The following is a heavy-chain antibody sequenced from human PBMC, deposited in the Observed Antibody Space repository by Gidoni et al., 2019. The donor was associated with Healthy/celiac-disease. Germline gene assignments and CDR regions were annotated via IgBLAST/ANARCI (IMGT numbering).Heavy chain of an antibody. CDR3: ASASVTMVRGDPPDY. J-gene: IGHJ4*02. D-gene: IGHD3-10*01. CDR1: GFTFSSYS. Sequence: EVQLVESGGGLVKPGGSLRLSCAASGFTFSSYSMNWVRQAPGKGLEWVSSISSSSSYIYYADSVKGRFTISRDNAKNSLYLQMNSLRAEDTAVYYCASASVTMVRGDPPDYWGQGTLVTVSS. CDR2: ISSSSSYI. V-gene: IGHV3-21*01.